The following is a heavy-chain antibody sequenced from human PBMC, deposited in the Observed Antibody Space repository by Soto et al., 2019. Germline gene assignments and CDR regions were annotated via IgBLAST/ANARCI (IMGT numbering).Heavy chain of an antibody. CDR3: ARASSGAFDY. Sequence: QVQLQESGPGLVKPSQTLSLTCTVSGGSISSGGYYWSWIRQHPGKGLEWIGYIYYSGGTYYHPSLKSRVTISGDTSKNQFSLKLSSVTAADTAVYYCARASSGAFDYWGQGTLVTVSS. V-gene: IGHV4-31*03. D-gene: IGHD6-19*01. J-gene: IGHJ4*02. CDR2: IYYSGGT. CDR1: GGSISSGGYY.